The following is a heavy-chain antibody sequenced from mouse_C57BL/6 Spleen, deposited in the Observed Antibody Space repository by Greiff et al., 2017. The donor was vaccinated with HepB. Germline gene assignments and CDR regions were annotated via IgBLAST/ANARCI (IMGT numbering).Heavy chain of an antibody. Sequence: EVKLVESGGGLVKPGGSLKLSCAASGFTFSDYGMHWVRQAPEKGLEWVAYISSGSSTIYYADTVKGRFTISRDNAKNTLFLQMTSLRSEDTAMYYCARDPYYYGSSYAWFAYWGQGTLVTVSA. CDR2: ISSGSSTI. D-gene: IGHD1-1*01. J-gene: IGHJ3*01. CDR1: GFTFSDYG. V-gene: IGHV5-17*01. CDR3: ARDPYYYGSSYAWFAY.